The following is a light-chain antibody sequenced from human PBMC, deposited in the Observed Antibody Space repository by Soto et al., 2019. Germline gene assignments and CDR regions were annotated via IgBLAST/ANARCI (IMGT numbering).Light chain of an antibody. Sequence: QSVLNQPPSASGSPGQSVTISCTGTSSDVGGYNYVSWYQQHPGKAPKLMLYEVTKRPSGVPDRFSGSKSGNTASLTVSGLQAEEAADYYCRSDAGYTNQVFGTGTKLTVL. CDR3: RSDAGYTNQV. CDR2: EVT. V-gene: IGLV2-8*01. J-gene: IGLJ1*01. CDR1: SSDVGGYNY.